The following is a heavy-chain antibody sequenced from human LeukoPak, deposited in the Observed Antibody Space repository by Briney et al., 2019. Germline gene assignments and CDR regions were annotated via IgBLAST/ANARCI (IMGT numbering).Heavy chain of an antibody. J-gene: IGHJ3*02. Sequence: ASVKVSCKVSGYTLTELSMHWVRQAPGKGLEWMGGFDPEDGETICAQKFQGRVTMTEDTSTDTAYMELSSLRSEDTAVYYCATFGIVVVTPDAFDIWGQGTMVTVSS. CDR2: FDPEDGET. V-gene: IGHV1-24*01. CDR1: GYTLTELS. CDR3: ATFGIVVVTPDAFDI. D-gene: IGHD3-22*01.